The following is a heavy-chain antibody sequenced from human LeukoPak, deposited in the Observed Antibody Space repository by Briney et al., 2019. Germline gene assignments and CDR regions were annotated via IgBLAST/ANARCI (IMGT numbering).Heavy chain of an antibody. J-gene: IGHJ4*02. CDR1: GFTFSSYA. D-gene: IGHD6-13*01. CDR3: ARLGIITAAGSNDY. V-gene: IGHV3-23*01. Sequence: GGSLRLSCAASGFTFSSYAMSWVRQAPGKGLEWVSAISGSGGSTYYADSVKGRFTISRDNSKNSLYLQMNSLRAEDTAVYYCARLGIITAAGSNDYWGQGTLVTVSS. CDR2: ISGSGGST.